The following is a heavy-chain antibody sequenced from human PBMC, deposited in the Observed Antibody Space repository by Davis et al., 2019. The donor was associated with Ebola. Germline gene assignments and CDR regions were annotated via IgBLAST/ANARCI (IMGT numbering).Heavy chain of an antibody. D-gene: IGHD2-21*01. CDR3: ARGDDCGGDCYFDY. CDR2: ISSSGNTI. CDR1: GFIFSDYY. V-gene: IGHV3-11*01. Sequence: SLMTSSAASGFIFSDYYMSSTRQCPGTGLAWVSYISSSGNTIYYADSLKGRFTISRDNAKNSLYLQMNSLRAEETAVYYCARGDDCGGDCYFDYWGQETLVTVSS. J-gene: IGHJ4*02.